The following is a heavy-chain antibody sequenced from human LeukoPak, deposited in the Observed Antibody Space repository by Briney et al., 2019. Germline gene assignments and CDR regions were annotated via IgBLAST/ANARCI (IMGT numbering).Heavy chain of an antibody. Sequence: GGSLRLSCAASGFTFSSCAMSWVRQAPGKGLEWVSVIYSGGSTYYADSVKGRFTISRHNSKNTLYLQMNSLRAEDTAVYYCARGFGGYCSGGSCYSEGYYYYGMDVWGQGTTVTVSS. D-gene: IGHD2-15*01. J-gene: IGHJ6*02. CDR1: GFTFSSCA. V-gene: IGHV3-53*04. CDR2: IYSGGST. CDR3: ARGFGGYCSGGSCYSEGYYYYGMDV.